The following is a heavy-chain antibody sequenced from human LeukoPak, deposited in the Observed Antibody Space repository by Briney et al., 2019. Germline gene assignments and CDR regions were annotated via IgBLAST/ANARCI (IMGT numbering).Heavy chain of an antibody. CDR1: GFTFSKYA. CDR3: AREPMSTGWFDP. D-gene: IGHD3-10*02. J-gene: IGHJ5*02. CDR2: ISATGGAT. V-gene: IGHV3-23*01. Sequence: GGSLRLSCAPSGFTFSKYAMSWVRQAPGKGLEWVSAISATGGATYYADSVKGRFTMSRDNSMNTLYLQMNNLRAGDTALYYCAREPMSTGWFDPWGQGTLVTVSS.